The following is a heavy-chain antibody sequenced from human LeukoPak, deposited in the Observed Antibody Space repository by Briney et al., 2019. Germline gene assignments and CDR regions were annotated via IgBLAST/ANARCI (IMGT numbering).Heavy chain of an antibody. CDR3: ARGLYYYDSSGYYPGY. CDR1: GGSFNNYY. J-gene: IGHJ4*02. V-gene: IGHV4-34*01. Sequence: SETLSLTCAVYGGSFNNYYWSWIRQPPGKGLEWIGEINHSGSTNYNPSLKSRVTISVDTSKNQFSLKLSSVTAADTAVYYCARGLYYYDSSGYYPGYWGQGTLVTVSS. CDR2: INHSGST. D-gene: IGHD3-22*01.